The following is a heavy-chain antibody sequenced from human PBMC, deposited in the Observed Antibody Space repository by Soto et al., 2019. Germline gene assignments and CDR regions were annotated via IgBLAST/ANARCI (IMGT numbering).Heavy chain of an antibody. CDR3: AHMRAAKFDY. CDR1: GVSLSTGGVG. CDR2: IYWDDDQ. D-gene: IGHD2-15*01. J-gene: IGHJ4*02. Sequence: QITLKESGPTLVKPTQTLTLTCNVSGVSLSTGGVGVGWIRQPPGKALEWLALIYWDDDQRSSPSLKSRLTITQDTSKNQVVLTMTNRAPEETATYYCAHMRAAKFDYWGQGTLVTVAS. V-gene: IGHV2-5*02.